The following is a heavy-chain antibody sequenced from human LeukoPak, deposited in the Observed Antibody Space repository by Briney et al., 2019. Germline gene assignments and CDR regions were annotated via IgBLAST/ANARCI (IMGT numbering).Heavy chain of an antibody. D-gene: IGHD4-23*01. V-gene: IGHV4-61*10. CDR3: ARNSGDY. CDR2: IYSGGST. J-gene: IGHJ4*02. Sequence: SETLSLTCTVSGGSVSSSNYFWTWIRQPAGKGLEWIGRIYSGGSTIYNPSLNSRVTMSLDTSKNQFSLKLISVTAADTAVYYCARNSGDYWGQGTLVTVSS. CDR1: GGSVSSSNYF.